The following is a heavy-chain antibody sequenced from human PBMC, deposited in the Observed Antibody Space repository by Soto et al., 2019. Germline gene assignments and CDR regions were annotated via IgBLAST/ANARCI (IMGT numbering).Heavy chain of an antibody. J-gene: IGHJ4*02. CDR2: IRSKSNSYAT. V-gene: IGHV3-73*01. Sequence: EVQLVESGGGLVQPGGSLKLSCAVSGFTFSGSAMHWVRQASGKGLEWVGRIRSKSNSYATAYAASVKGRITISRDDSXXXXXXXXXXXXXXXXXXXXXXXGYGDYVRDYWGQGTLVT. CDR3: XXGYGDYVRDY. CDR1: GFTFSGSA. D-gene: IGHD4-17*01.